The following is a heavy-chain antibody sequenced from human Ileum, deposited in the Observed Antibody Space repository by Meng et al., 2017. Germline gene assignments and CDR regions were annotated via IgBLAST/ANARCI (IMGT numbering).Heavy chain of an antibody. D-gene: IGHD3-10*01. CDR3: ARGGMVRGVIIPIPYYFDY. CDR1: GGSFSGYY. Sequence: SETLSLTCAVYGGSFSGYYWSWIRQPPGKGLEWIGEINHSGSTNYNPSLKSRVTISVDTSKNQFSLKLSSVTAADTAVYYCARGGMVRGVIIPIPYYFDYWGHGNRV. CDR2: INHSGST. J-gene: IGHJ4*01. V-gene: IGHV4-34*01.